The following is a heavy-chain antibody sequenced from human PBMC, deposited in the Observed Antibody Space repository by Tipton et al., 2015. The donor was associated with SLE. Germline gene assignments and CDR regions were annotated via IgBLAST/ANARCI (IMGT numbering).Heavy chain of an antibody. CDR3: ASKYFYDSDGLRY. CDR1: GGSISGYY. J-gene: IGHJ4*02. V-gene: IGHV4-59*07. D-gene: IGHD3-22*01. CDR2: IYNSGST. Sequence: TLSLTCTVSGGSISGYYWSWIRQTPGKGLEWIGYIYNSGSTNYNPSLRSRVTISVDTSKRQFSLKLRSVTAADTAVYYCASKYFYDSDGLRYWGQGTLVTVSS.